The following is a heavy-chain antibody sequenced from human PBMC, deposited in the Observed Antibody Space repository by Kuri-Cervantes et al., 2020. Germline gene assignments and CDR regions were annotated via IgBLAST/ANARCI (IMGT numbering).Heavy chain of an antibody. Sequence: GSLRLSCAVYGGSFSGYYWSWIRQPPGKGLEWIGEINHSGSTNYNPSLKSRVTISVDTSKNQFSLKLSSATAADTAVYYCARVRDIAARPNWFDPWGQGTLVTVSS. CDR3: ARVRDIAARPNWFDP. J-gene: IGHJ5*02. CDR1: GGSFSGYY. D-gene: IGHD6-6*01. V-gene: IGHV4-34*01. CDR2: INHSGST.